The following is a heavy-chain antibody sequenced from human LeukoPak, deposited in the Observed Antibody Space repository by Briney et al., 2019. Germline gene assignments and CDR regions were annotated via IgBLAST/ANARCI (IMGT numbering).Heavy chain of an antibody. CDR1: GGSISSGGYS. CDR2: IYHSGST. V-gene: IGHV4-30-2*01. CDR3: ARGHYYGSGRSPNWFDP. J-gene: IGHJ5*02. D-gene: IGHD3-10*01. Sequence: KPSETLSLTCAVCGGSISSGGYSWSWIRQPPGKGLEWIGYIYHSGSTYYNPSLKSRVTISGDRSKNQFSLKLSSVTAADTAVYYCARGHYYGSGRSPNWFDPWGQGTLVTVSS.